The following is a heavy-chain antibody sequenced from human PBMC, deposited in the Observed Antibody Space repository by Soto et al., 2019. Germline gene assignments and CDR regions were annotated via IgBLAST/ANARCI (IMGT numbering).Heavy chain of an antibody. J-gene: IGHJ2*01. CDR2: ISGSGGST. CDR1: GFTFSSYA. Sequence: GGSLRLSCAASGFTFSSYAMSWVRQAPGKGLEWVSAISGSGGSTYYADSVKGRFTISRDKSKNTLYLQMNSLRAEDTGVYYCAISYPRGYSGDWYFDLWGRGTLVTVHS. V-gene: IGHV3-23*01. CDR3: AISYPRGYSGDWYFDL. D-gene: IGHD5-12*01.